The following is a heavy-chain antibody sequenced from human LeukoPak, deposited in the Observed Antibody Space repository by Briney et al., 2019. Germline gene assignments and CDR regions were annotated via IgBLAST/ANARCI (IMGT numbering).Heavy chain of an antibody. CDR2: ISSSSSYI. Sequence: KTGGSLRLSCAASGFTFSSYSMNWVRQAPGKGLEWVSSISSSSSYIYYADSVKGRFTISRDNAKNSLYLQMNSLRAEDTAVYYCARDGVGAPTGGYYFDYWGQGTLVTVSS. J-gene: IGHJ4*02. D-gene: IGHD1-26*01. V-gene: IGHV3-21*01. CDR3: ARDGVGAPTGGYYFDY. CDR1: GFTFSSYS.